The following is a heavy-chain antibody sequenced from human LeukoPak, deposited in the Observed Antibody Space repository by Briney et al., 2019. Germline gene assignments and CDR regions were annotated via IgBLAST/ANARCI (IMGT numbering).Heavy chain of an antibody. CDR3: ARADGSVLLWFGELKDWFDP. V-gene: IGHV4-59*08. CDR1: GGSINSFY. J-gene: IGHJ5*02. CDR2: IYYMGGT. D-gene: IGHD3-10*01. Sequence: SETLSLTCSVSGGSINSFYWSWIRQPPGKGLEWIGHIYYMGGTNFNPSLKSRVTISVDTSKNQFSLKLSSVTAADTAVYYCARADGSVLLWFGELKDWFDPWGQGTLVTVSS.